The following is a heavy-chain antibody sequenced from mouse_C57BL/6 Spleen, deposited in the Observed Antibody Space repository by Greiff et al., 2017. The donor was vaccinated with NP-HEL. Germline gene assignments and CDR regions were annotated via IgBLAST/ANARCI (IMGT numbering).Heavy chain of an antibody. CDR3: AILTTVVADWYFDV. CDR2: IYPGDGDT. V-gene: IGHV1-82*01. J-gene: IGHJ1*03. Sequence: VQLQQSGPELVKPGASVKISCKASGYAFSSSWMNWVKQRPGKGLEWIGRIYPGDGDTNYNGKFKGKATLTADKSSSTAYMQLSSLTSEDSAVYFCAILTTVVADWYFDVWGTGTTVTVAS. D-gene: IGHD1-1*01. CDR1: GYAFSSSW.